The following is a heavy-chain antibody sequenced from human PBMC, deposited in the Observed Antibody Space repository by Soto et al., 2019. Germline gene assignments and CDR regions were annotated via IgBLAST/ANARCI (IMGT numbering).Heavy chain of an antibody. D-gene: IGHD2-2*01. CDR1: GFTFSSYA. J-gene: IGHJ6*01. Sequence: QVQLVESGGGVVQPGRSLRLSCAASGFTFSSYAMHWVRQAPGKGLEWVAVISYDGSNKYYADSVKGRFTISRDNSKNTLYLQMNSLRAEDTAVYYCARAHLGYCISTSCYPDYYGMDVW. CDR3: ARAHLGYCISTSCYPDYYGMDV. V-gene: IGHV3-30-3*01. CDR2: ISYDGSNK.